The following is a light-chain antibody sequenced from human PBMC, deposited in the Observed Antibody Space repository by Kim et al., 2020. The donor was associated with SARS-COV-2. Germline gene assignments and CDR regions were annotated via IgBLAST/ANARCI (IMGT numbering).Light chain of an antibody. CDR1: NIGSKS. CDR3: QVWDSGSDHYV. Sequence: GKTASISCGGNNIGSKSVHWYQQRPGQAPILVIFDDGDRPSGIPERFSGSSSGDTATLTISRVEAGDEADYYCQVWDSGSDHYVFGTGTQLTVL. V-gene: IGLV3-21*03. J-gene: IGLJ1*01. CDR2: DDG.